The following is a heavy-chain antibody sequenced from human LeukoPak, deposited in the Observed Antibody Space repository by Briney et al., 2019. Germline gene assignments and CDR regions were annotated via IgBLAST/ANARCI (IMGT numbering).Heavy chain of an antibody. CDR1: GFTFGDYA. V-gene: IGHV3-49*04. J-gene: IGHJ4*02. Sequence: PGGSLRLSCTASGFTFGDYAMSWVRQAPGKGLEWVGFIRSKAYGGTTEYAASVKGRFTISRDDSKSIAYLHMNSLKTEDTAVYYCTGDYYDSSGYLDYWGQGTLVTVSS. CDR2: IRSKAYGGTT. D-gene: IGHD3-22*01. CDR3: TGDYYDSSGYLDY.